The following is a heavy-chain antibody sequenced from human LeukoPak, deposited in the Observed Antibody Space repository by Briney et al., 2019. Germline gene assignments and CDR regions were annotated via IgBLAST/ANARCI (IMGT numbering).Heavy chain of an antibody. Sequence: PGGSLRLSCAASGFIFSDSWMHWVRRAPGKGLEWVANIKQDGSAKFYVDSVKGRFTISRDNVKNSLYLQMNSLTAEDTAVYYCARGASVDSWGQGTLVVVSS. CDR1: GFIFSDSW. V-gene: IGHV3-7*01. CDR3: ARGASVDS. CDR2: IKQDGSAK. J-gene: IGHJ5*01.